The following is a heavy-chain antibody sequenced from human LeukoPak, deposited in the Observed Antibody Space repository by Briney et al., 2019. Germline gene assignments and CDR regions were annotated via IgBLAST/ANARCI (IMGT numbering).Heavy chain of an antibody. CDR3: AKMGPMGDGYTRPYYFDY. CDR1: GFTFSSYA. D-gene: IGHD5-24*01. Sequence: QPGGSLRLSCAASGFTFSSYAMSWVRQAPGKGLEWVSALSGSGGTTYYADSVKGRFTISRDNSKNTLYLQMNSLRAEDTAVYYCAKMGPMGDGYTRPYYFDYWGQGTLVTVSS. CDR2: LSGSGGTT. J-gene: IGHJ4*02. V-gene: IGHV3-23*01.